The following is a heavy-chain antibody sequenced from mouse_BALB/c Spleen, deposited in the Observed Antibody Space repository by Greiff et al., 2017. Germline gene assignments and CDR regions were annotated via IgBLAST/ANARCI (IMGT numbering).Heavy chain of an antibody. D-gene: IGHD2-2*01. CDR2: IYPGNSDT. CDR1: GYTFTSYW. Sequence: EVQLQQSGTVLARPGASVKMSCKASGYTFTSYWMHWVKQRPGQGLEWIGAIYPGNSDTSYNQKFKGKAKLTAVTSTSTAYMELSSLTNEDSAVYYCTPYYGYDEGDVNFDYWGQGTTLTVSS. V-gene: IGHV1-5*01. J-gene: IGHJ2*01. CDR3: TPYYGYDEGDVNFDY.